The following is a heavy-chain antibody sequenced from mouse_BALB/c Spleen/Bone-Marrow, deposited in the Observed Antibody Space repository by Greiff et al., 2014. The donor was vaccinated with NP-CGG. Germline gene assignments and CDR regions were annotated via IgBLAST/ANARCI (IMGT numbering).Heavy chain of an antibody. V-gene: IGHV1-82*01. D-gene: IGHD2-4*01. J-gene: IGHJ3*01. CDR2: IYPGDGNT. CDR1: GYAFSSSW. CDR3: ALYDYDGLSWLAY. Sequence: VQLVESGPELVKPGASVKISCKASGYAFSSSWMNWVKQRPGQGLEWIGRIYPGDGNTNYNGKFKGKATLTADKSSTTAYMQLSSLTSVDSAVYFCALYDYDGLSWLAYWGQGTLVTVSA.